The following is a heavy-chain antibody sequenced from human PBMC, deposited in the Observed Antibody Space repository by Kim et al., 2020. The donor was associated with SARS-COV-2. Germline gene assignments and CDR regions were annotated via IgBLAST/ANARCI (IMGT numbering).Heavy chain of an antibody. Sequence: SETLSLTCNVSASSMNSYYYCGWIRQSPGEGLEWIGCISHKGTTYYNPSLQTRVTVSIDMSKNEFFLRLTSVTAADTAVYYCARDSTLNTLYYFGLDVWG. J-gene: IGHJ6*01. CDR3: ARDSTLNTLYYFGLDV. V-gene: IGHV4-38-2*02. CDR2: ISHKGTT. D-gene: IGHD3-10*01. CDR1: ASSMNSYYY.